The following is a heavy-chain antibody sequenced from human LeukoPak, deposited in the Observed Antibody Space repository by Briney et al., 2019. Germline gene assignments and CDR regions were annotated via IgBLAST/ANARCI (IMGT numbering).Heavy chain of an antibody. V-gene: IGHV3-7*01. CDR3: ARDRSGYYGSGSYYNAAFDI. Sequence: GGSLRLSCAASGFTVSNNYMSWVRQAPGKGLEWVANIKQDGSEKYYVDSVKGRFTISRDNAKKSLYLQMNSLRAEDTAVYYCARDRSGYYGSGSYYNAAFDIWGQGTMVTVSS. CDR1: GFTVSNNY. J-gene: IGHJ3*02. CDR2: IKQDGSEK. D-gene: IGHD3-10*01.